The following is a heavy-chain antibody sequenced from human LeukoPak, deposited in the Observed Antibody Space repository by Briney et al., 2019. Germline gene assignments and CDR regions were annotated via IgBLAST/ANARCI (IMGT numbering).Heavy chain of an antibody. CDR3: ASPMGTTGTAVFDY. J-gene: IGHJ4*02. V-gene: IGHV3-30*02. Sequence: GGSLRLSCAASGFTFSSYGMHWVRQAPGKGLEWVAFIRYDGSNKYYADSVNGRSTISRDNSKNTLYLQMNSLRAEDTAVYCCASPMGTTGTAVFDYWGQGTLVTVSS. CDR1: GFTFSSYG. CDR2: IRYDGSNK. D-gene: IGHD1-1*01.